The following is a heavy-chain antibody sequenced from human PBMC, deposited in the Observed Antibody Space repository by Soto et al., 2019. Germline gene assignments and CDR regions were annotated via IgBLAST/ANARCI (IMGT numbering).Heavy chain of an antibody. V-gene: IGHV3-23*01. CDR3: AKVYYGSGSYPGYYFDY. CDR1: GFTFSSYA. Sequence: GGSLRLSCAASGFTFSSYAMSWVRQAPGKGLEWVSAISGSGGSTYYADSVKGRFTISRDNSKNTLYLQMNSLRAEDTAVYYCAKVYYGSGSYPGYYFDYWGQGTLVTVSS. J-gene: IGHJ4*02. CDR2: ISGSGGST. D-gene: IGHD3-10*01.